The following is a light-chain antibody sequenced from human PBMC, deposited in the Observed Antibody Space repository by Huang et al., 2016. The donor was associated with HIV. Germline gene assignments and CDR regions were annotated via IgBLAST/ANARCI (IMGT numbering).Light chain of an antibody. CDR3: QQYNNWPRA. CDR1: QSVSSN. CDR2: GAS. V-gene: IGKV3-15*01. Sequence: EIVMTQSPVTLSVSPGERATLSCRASQSVSSNLAWYQQKPGQAPRLLIYGASTRATGIPARFSGSGSGTEFTLIISSLQSEDFAVYYCQQYNNWPRAFGQGTRLEIK. J-gene: IGKJ5*01.